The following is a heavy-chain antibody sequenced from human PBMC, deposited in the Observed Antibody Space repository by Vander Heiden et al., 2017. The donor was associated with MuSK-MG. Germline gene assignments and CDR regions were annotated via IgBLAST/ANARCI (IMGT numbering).Heavy chain of an antibody. D-gene: IGHD3-9*01. CDR2: INHSGST. Sequence: QVQLQQWGAGLLKPSETLSLTCAVYGGSFSGYYWSWIRQPPGKGLEWIGEINHSGSTNYNTSLKRRVTISVDTSKNQFSLKLSSVTAAETAVYYCARGYDILTGYYLYWYFDLWGRGTMVTVYS. CDR3: ARGYDILTGYYLYWYFDL. CDR1: GGSFSGYY. V-gene: IGHV4-34*01. J-gene: IGHJ2*01.